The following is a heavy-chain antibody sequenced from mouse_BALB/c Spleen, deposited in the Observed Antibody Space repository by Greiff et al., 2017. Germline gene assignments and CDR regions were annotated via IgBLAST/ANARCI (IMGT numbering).Heavy chain of an antibody. CDR1: GYTFTSYV. CDR3: AKGGLRLRRDWFAY. J-gene: IGHJ3*01. CDR2: INPYNDGT. Sequence: VQLKESGPELVKPGASVKMSCKASGYTFTSYVMHWVKQKPGQGLEWIGYINPYNDGTKYNEKFKGKATLTSDKSSSTAYMELSSLTSEDSAVYYCAKGGLRLRRDWFAYWGQGTLVTVSA. D-gene: IGHD1-2*01. V-gene: IGHV1-14*01.